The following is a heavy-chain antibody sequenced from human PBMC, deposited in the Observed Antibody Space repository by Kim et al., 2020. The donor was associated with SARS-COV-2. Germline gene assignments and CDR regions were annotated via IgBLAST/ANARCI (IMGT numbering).Heavy chain of an antibody. CDR1: GFTFSNFA. J-gene: IGHJ4*02. CDR3: AKGCSSASCYSFDY. V-gene: IGHV3-23*01. CDR2: IVGSGGNT. Sequence: GGSLRLSCAASGFTFSNFAMSWVRQAPGKGLEWVSAIVGSGGNTYYADSVKGRFTLSRDNSKNTLYLQMNSLRVEDTAIYYCAKGCSSASCYSFDYWCQG. D-gene: IGHD3-10*01.